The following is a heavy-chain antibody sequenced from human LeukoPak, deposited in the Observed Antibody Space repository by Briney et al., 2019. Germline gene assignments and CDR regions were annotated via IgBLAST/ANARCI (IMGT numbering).Heavy chain of an antibody. J-gene: IGHJ4*02. V-gene: IGHV4-34*01. CDR3: ARGRDSSETTNDY. CDR1: GGSSSGYY. CDR2: INHSGST. D-gene: IGHD3-22*01. Sequence: SETLSLTCAVYGGSSSGYYWSWIRQPPGKGLEWIGEINHSGSTNYNPSLKSRVTISVDTSKNQFSLKLSSVTAADTAVYYCARGRDSSETTNDYWGQGTLVTVSS.